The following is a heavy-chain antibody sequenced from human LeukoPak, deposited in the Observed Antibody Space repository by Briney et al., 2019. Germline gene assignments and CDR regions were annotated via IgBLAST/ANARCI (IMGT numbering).Heavy chain of an antibody. CDR2: VYYSGST. CDR3: ARYVVSGSGRYYFDY. V-gene: IGHV4-39*02. D-gene: IGHD3-10*01. CDR1: GGSIRYSSYY. J-gene: IGHJ4*02. Sequence: SETLSLTCTVSGGSIRYSSYYWGWIRQPPGKGLEWIGSVYYSGSTYSNPSLKSRVTISVDTSKNHFSLRLSSVTAADTAVYLCARYVVSGSGRYYFDYWGQGSLVTVSS.